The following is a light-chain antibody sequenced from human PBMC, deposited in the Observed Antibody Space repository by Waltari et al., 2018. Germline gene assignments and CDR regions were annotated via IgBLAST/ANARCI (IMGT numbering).Light chain of an antibody. V-gene: IGKV1-5*03. CDR3: QQYKTYST. CDR2: RAS. J-gene: IGKJ2*01. CDR1: QNIEMW. Sequence: DIQMTQSPSSLSASVGDRVNITCRAIQNIEMWLDWYQQKGGKAPKLLVQRASSLETGVPPRFRGSGSGTEFTLTISYLKPDDFATYYCQQYKTYSTFGQGTRLEI.